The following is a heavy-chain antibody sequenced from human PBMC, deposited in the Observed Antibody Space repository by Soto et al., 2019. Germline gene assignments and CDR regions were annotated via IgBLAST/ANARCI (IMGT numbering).Heavy chain of an antibody. Sequence: GGSLRLSCAASGFSFSSYGMHWVRQAPDKGLEWVAVISHDSRHISYAASVRGRFAISRDDSKSALYLEMNSLRAEDTAVYYCATLTKYDILTGFYPCWGQGTLDTVSS. D-gene: IGHD3-9*01. J-gene: IGHJ4*02. CDR1: GFSFSSYG. CDR2: ISHDSRHI. V-gene: IGHV3-33*08. CDR3: ATLTKYDILTGFYPC.